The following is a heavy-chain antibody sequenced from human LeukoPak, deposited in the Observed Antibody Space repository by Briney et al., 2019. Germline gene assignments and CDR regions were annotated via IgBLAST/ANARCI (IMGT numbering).Heavy chain of an antibody. CDR1: GYSFTSYW. V-gene: IGHV5-51*01. CDR2: IYPGDSDT. D-gene: IGHD2-21*02. Sequence: GESLKISCKGSGYSFTSYWIGWVRQMPGKGLEWLGIIYPGDSDTRYSPSFQGQVTISADKSISTAYLQWSSLKASDTAMYYCARLGVVVTAIPHYFDYWGQGTLVTVSS. J-gene: IGHJ4*02. CDR3: ARLGVVVTAIPHYFDY.